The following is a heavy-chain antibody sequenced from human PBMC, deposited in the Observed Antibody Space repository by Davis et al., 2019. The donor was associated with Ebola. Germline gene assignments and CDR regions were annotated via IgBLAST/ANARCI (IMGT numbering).Heavy chain of an antibody. D-gene: IGHD6-6*01. CDR2: IGSSGDTT. CDR3: AKSFSSSPRLRHYYGMDV. CDR1: GFAFNTYA. J-gene: IGHJ6*02. Sequence: PGGSLRLSCAASGFAFNTYAMAWVRQAPGKGLEYVSSIGSSGDTTSYADSVKGRFTISRDRSKNTLYLQMNSLRAEETAVYYCAKSFSSSPRLRHYYGMDVWGQGTTVTVSS. V-gene: IGHV3-23*01.